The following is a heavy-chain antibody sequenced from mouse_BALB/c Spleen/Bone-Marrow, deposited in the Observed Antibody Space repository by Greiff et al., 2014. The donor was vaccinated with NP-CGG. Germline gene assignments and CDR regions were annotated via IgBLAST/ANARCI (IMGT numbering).Heavy chain of an antibody. CDR1: GFTFSSYG. CDR3: ARGYDYLPWFAY. V-gene: IGHV5-6-3*01. J-gene: IGHJ3*01. CDR2: INSNGGYT. Sequence: VQLKDSGGGLVQPGGSLKLSCAASGFTFSSYGMSWVRQTPDKRLEMIASINSNGGYTYYLDSVKGGFTISRDNAKNTLYLQMSSLKSEDTAMYYCARGYDYLPWFAYWGQGTLVTVS. D-gene: IGHD2-4*01.